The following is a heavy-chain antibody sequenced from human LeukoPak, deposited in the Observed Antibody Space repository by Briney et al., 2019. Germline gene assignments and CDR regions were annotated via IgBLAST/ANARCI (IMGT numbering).Heavy chain of an antibody. D-gene: IGHD5-18*01. Sequence: SETLSLTCTVSGDSISSYYWSWIRQPPGKGLEWIGYIYYSGSTNYNPSLKTRVTISIDTSKNQFSMKLSPRTPPGTAVSYWARDGYMYGTDYWGEEAQVTVSS. CDR2: IYYSGST. V-gene: IGHV4-59*01. CDR1: GDSISSYY. J-gene: IGHJ4*02. CDR3: ARDGYMYGTDY.